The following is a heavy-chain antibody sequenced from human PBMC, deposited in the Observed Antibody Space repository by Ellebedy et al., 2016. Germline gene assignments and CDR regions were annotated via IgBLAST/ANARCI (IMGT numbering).Heavy chain of an antibody. V-gene: IGHV3-30-3*01. J-gene: IGHJ4*02. CDR1: GFTFSSYA. Sequence: GGSLRLSCAASGFTFSSYAMHWVRQAPGKGLEWVAVISYDGSNKYYADSVKGRFTISRDNSKNTLYLQMNSLRAGDTAVYYCARGYSSSWYVGGFDYWGQGTLVTVSS. D-gene: IGHD6-13*01. CDR3: ARGYSSSWYVGGFDY. CDR2: ISYDGSNK.